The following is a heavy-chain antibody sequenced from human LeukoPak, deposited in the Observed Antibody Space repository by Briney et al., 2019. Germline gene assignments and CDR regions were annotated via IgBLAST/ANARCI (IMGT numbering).Heavy chain of an antibody. CDR1: GGSISSGDYY. V-gene: IGHV4-30-4*01. D-gene: IGHD3-22*01. J-gene: IGHJ5*02. CDR2: MYYSGST. Sequence: SQTLSLTCTVSGGSISSGDYYWSWIRQPQGEGLEWIAYMYYSGSTYYNPSLKSRVTMSADTSKNQLSLKLSSVTAADTAVYDCARPNYYDSRIDPWGQGILVTVSS. CDR3: ARPNYYDSRIDP.